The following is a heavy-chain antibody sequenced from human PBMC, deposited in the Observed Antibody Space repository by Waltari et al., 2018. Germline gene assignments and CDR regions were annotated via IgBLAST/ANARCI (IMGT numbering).Heavy chain of an antibody. J-gene: IGHJ4*02. CDR1: GGSISSGGYS. CDR2: IYHSGST. Sequence: QLQLQESGSGLVKPSQTLSLTCAVSGGSISSGGYSWSWIRQPPGKGLEWIGYIYHSGSTYYNPSLKSRVTISVDRSKNEFSLKLSSVTAADTAVYYCAREKPSYYFDYWGQGTLVTVSS. CDR3: AREKPSYYFDY. V-gene: IGHV4-30-2*01.